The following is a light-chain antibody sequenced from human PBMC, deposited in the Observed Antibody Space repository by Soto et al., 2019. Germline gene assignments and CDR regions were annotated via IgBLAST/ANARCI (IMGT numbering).Light chain of an antibody. CDR3: CSYAGSRV. J-gene: IGLJ3*02. V-gene: IGLV2-23*01. CDR2: EGS. Sequence: QSALTQPASVSGSPGQSITISCTGTSSDVGSYNLVSWYQQHPGKAPKLMIYEGSNPPSGVSNRFSGSKSGNTASLTISGLQAEDEADYYCCSYAGSRVFGGGTKLTVL. CDR1: SSDVGSYNL.